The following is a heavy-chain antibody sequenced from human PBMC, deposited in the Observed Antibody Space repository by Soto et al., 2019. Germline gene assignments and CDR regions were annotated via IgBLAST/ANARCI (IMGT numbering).Heavy chain of an antibody. Sequence: GRSQRLACAASGFTFSIYGMSWVRQAPGKGLEWVSAISGSGGSTYYADSVKGRFTISRDNSKNTLYLQMNSLRAEDTAVYYCAKGSITIFGVAKYYFDYWGQGTLVTVSS. V-gene: IGHV3-23*01. J-gene: IGHJ4*02. D-gene: IGHD3-3*01. CDR3: AKGSITIFGVAKYYFDY. CDR1: GFTFSIYG. CDR2: ISGSGGST.